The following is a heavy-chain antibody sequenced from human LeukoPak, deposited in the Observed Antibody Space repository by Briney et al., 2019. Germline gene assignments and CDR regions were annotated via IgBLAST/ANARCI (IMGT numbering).Heavy chain of an antibody. D-gene: IGHD6-6*01. V-gene: IGHV3-74*01. CDR3: ARDRPLTDYYYYGMDV. J-gene: IGHJ6*04. CDR1: GFTFSSYW. Sequence: GGSLRLSCAASGFTFSSYWMHWVRQAPGEVLVWASRINSDGSSTSYADSVKGRFTISRDNAKNTLYLQMNSLRAEDTAVYYCARDRPLTDYYYYGMDVWGKGTTVTVSS. CDR2: INSDGSST.